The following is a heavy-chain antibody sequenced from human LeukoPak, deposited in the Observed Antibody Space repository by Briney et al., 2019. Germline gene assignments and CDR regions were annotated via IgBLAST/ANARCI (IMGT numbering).Heavy chain of an antibody. D-gene: IGHD2-15*01. CDR2: ISGTGDNT. J-gene: IGHJ6*02. Sequence: GGSLRLSCAASGLTFNNSAMSWVRQAPGKGLESVLVISGTGDNTYYADSVKGRFTISRDNSQNTLYLQMNSLRAEDTAVYYCARDGKVVAATGGSDYYYYYGMDVWGQGTTVTVSS. V-gene: IGHV3-23*01. CDR1: GLTFNNSA. CDR3: ARDGKVVAATGGSDYYYYYGMDV.